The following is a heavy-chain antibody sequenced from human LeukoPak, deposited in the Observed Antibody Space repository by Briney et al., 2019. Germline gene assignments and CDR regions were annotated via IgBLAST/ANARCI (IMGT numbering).Heavy chain of an antibody. CDR1: GFTFSSYS. J-gene: IGHJ5*02. CDR3: ARDWVATRGEFWFDP. V-gene: IGHV3-21*01. CDR2: ISSSRSYI. Sequence: GGSLRLSCAASGFTFSSYSMNWVRQAPGKGLEWVSSISSSRSYIYYADSVKGRFTISRDNAKNSLYLQMNSLRAEDTAVYYCARDWVATRGEFWFDPWGQGTLVTVSS. D-gene: IGHD5-12*01.